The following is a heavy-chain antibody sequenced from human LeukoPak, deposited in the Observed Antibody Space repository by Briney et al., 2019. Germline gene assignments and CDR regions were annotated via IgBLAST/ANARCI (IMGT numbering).Heavy chain of an antibody. J-gene: IGHJ6*03. V-gene: IGHV4-61*05. CDR3: ARVAGAAAGYYYYMDV. CDR1: GGSISSSSYY. Sequence: SETLSLTCTVSGGSISSSSYYWGWIRQPPGKGLEWIGYIYYSGSTNYNPSLKSRVTISVDTSKNQFSLKLSSVTAADTAVYYCARVAGAAAGYYYYMDVWGKGTTVTISS. CDR2: IYYSGST. D-gene: IGHD6-13*01.